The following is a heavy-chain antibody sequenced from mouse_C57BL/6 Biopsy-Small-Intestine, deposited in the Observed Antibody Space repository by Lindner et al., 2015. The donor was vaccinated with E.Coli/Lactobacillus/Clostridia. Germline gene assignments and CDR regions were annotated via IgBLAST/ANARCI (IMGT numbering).Heavy chain of an antibody. CDR1: GYTFTNYW. Sequence: VQLQESGAELVRPGTSVKMSCKSSGYTFTNYWIGWAKQRPGHGLEWIGDIYPGGGYTNNNGKFKDKVTLTADKSSSTAYMQFSSLTSEDSAIYYCARGDAFDYWGQGTILIVSS. V-gene: IGHV1-63*01. J-gene: IGHJ2*01. CDR3: ARGDAFDY. CDR2: IYPGGGYT. D-gene: IGHD3-3*01.